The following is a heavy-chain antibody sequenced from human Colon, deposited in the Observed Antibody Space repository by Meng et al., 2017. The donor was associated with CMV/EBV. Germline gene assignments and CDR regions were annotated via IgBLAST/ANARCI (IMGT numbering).Heavy chain of an antibody. CDR2: ISGSGDSK. V-gene: IGHV3-48*03. Sequence: GGSLRLSCTAFDFRFSSYEMNWVCQAAGKGLEWISYISGSGDSKYYADSVRGRFTISRDNAKNSLYLQMDSLTAEDTGVYFCARDSCSATRCHALDVWGQGTTVTVSS. CDR3: ARDSCSATRCHALDV. J-gene: IGHJ6*02. CDR1: DFRFSSYE. D-gene: IGHD2-15*01.